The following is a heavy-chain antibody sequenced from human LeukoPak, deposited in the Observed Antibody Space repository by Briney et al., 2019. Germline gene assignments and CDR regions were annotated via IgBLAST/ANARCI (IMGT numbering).Heavy chain of an antibody. CDR3: ARGRGGDGYNWLCYFDY. CDR2: ISYDGSNK. Sequence: GGSLRLSCAASGFTFDSYGMTWVRQAPGKGLEWVAVISYDGSNKYYADSVKGRFTISRDNSKNTLYLQMNSLRSEDTAVYYCARGRGGDGYNWLCYFDYWGQGTLVTVSS. V-gene: IGHV3-30*03. CDR1: GFTFDSYG. D-gene: IGHD5-24*01. J-gene: IGHJ4*02.